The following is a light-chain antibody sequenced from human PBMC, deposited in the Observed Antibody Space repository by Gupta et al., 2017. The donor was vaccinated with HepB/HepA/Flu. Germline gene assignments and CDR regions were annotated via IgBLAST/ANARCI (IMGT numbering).Light chain of an antibody. CDR2: DVS. CDR3: GSYEGSSTFLWV. Sequence: QSPLPQPASVSTSPGQSATITCTGTSSDVGSYNLVSFYQQNPGKARKLMIYDVSKRPSGVSNRFSGSNSGNTASLTITGLQAEDEADYYCGSYEGSSTFLWVFGAGTKLTVL. CDR1: SSDVGSYNL. J-gene: IGLJ3*02. V-gene: IGLV2-23*02.